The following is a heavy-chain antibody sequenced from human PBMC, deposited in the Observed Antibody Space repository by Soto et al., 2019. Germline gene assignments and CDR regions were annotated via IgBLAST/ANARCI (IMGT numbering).Heavy chain of an antibody. CDR2: IYYTGTT. J-gene: IGHJ4*02. CDR3: ATLRGLGEVSPYFDY. Sequence: QVQLQESGPGLLKPSETLSLTCTVSYASINNDRWTWFRQTPGKGLEWIAYIYYTGTTNFNPSLKSRVTISMDTSKNQFSLNLRSVTASDTAVYYCATLRGLGEVSPYFDYWGQGRMVTVSS. D-gene: IGHD3-10*01. CDR1: YASINNDR. V-gene: IGHV4-59*08.